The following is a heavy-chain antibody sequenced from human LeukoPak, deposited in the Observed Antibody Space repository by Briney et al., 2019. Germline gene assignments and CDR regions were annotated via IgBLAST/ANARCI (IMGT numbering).Heavy chain of an antibody. CDR3: ARGGDSSGYYYY. Sequence: SETLSLTCTVSGGSISSYYWSWIRQPPGKGLEWIGYIYYSGSTNYNPSLKSRVTISVDTSKNQFSLKLSSVTAVDTAVYYCARGGDSSGYYYYWGQGTLVTVSS. V-gene: IGHV4-59*01. CDR2: IYYSGST. CDR1: GGSISSYY. J-gene: IGHJ4*02. D-gene: IGHD3-22*01.